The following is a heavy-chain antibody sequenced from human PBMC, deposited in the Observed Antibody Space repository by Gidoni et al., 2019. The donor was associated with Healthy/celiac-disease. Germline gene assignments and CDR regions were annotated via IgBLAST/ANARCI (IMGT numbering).Heavy chain of an antibody. CDR3: ARNAFDI. CDR1: GGSISSGSYY. CDR2: IYTSGST. V-gene: IGHV4-61*02. Sequence: QVQLQESGPGLVKPSQTLSLTCPVSGGSISSGSYYWSWIRQPAGKGLEWIGRIYTSGSTNYNPSLKSRVTISVDTSKNQFSLKLSSVTAADTAVYYCARNAFDIWGQGTMVTVSS. J-gene: IGHJ3*02.